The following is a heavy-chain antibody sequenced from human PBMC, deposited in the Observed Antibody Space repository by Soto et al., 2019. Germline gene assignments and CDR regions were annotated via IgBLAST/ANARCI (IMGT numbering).Heavy chain of an antibody. J-gene: IGHJ4*02. CDR2: LSGSGGST. D-gene: IGHD5-12*01. Sequence: GGSLRLSCAASGFTFSSYAMSWVRQAPGKGLEWVSTLSGSGGSTYYADSVKGRFTISRDNSRDTLYLQMNGLRAEGTALYYCVINSGGSAYYSSGYWNYFDHWGQGTLVTVSS. V-gene: IGHV3-23*01. CDR1: GFTFSSYA. CDR3: VINSGGSAYYSSGYWNYFDH.